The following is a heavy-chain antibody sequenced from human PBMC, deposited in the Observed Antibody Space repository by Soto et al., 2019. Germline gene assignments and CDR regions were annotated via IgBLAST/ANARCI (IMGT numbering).Heavy chain of an antibody. D-gene: IGHD6-19*01. J-gene: IGHJ4*02. V-gene: IGHV3-23*01. CDR1: GFSFVNYA. CDR2: LSGSGTST. Sequence: GGSLRLSCAASGFSFVNYAMNWVRQAPGKWLEWVSGLSGSGTSTYYADSVKGRFTISRDNSRDTLFLQMNSLTADDTAVYYCAKATTNSGWVNPVDSWCQGXLVTVYS. CDR3: AKATTNSGWVNPVDS.